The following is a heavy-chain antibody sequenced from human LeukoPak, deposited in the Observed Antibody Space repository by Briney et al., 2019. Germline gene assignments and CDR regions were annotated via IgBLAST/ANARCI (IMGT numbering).Heavy chain of an antibody. D-gene: IGHD1-26*01. V-gene: IGHV7-4-1*02. Sequence: GSSVKVSCKASGGTFSSYAISWVRQAPGQGLEWMGWINTNTGNPTYAQGFTGRFVFSLDTSVSTAYLQISSLKAEDTAVYYCARAQGGPIDLFDYWGQGTLVTVSS. J-gene: IGHJ4*02. CDR3: ARAQGGPIDLFDY. CDR2: INTNTGNP. CDR1: GGTFSSYA.